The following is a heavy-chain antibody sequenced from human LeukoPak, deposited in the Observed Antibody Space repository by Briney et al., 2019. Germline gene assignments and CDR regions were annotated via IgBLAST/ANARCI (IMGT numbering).Heavy chain of an antibody. V-gene: IGHV3-30*02. CDR1: GFTFSSYG. D-gene: IGHD3-3*01. CDR3: AREPIKYDLWSGPIY. J-gene: IGHJ4*02. CDR2: IRYDGSNK. Sequence: PGGSLRLSCAASGFTFSSYGMHWVRQAPGKGLEWVAFIRYDGSNKYYADSVEVRFTISRDNSKNTLYLQMNSLRAEDTAVYFCAREPIKYDLWSGPIYWGQGILVTVSS.